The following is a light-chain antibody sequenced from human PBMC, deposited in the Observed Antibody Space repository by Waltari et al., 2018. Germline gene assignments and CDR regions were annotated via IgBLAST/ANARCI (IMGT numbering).Light chain of an antibody. V-gene: IGKV3-15*01. Sequence: EIVMTQSPATLSVSPGERATLPCRASQSVSSNLAWYQQKPGQAPRLLIYGASTRATGIPATFSGSGSGTEFTLTINSLQSEDFAVYYCQQYNNWWTFGQGTKVEIK. CDR1: QSVSSN. CDR3: QQYNNWWT. CDR2: GAS. J-gene: IGKJ1*01.